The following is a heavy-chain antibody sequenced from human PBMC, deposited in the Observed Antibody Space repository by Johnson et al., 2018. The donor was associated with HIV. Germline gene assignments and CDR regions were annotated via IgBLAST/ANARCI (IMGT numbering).Heavy chain of an antibody. CDR1: GFTFSSYW. D-gene: IGHD6-19*01. Sequence: EVQLVESGGGLVQPGGSLRLSCAASGFTFSSYWMHWVRQAPGKGLVWVSRINSDGSSTSYADSVKGRFTISRDNAKNTLYLQMNSLRAEDTAVYYCARDKAVGYSSCWHAFDIWGQGTIVTVSS. V-gene: IGHV3-74*01. CDR3: ARDKAVGYSSCWHAFDI. J-gene: IGHJ3*02. CDR2: INSDGSST.